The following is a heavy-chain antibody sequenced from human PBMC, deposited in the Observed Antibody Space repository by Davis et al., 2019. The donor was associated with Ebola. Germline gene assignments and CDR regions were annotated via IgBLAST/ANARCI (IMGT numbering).Heavy chain of an antibody. V-gene: IGHV4-59*08. Sequence: MPSETLSLTCTVSGGSISGYYWSWIRQPPGRGLEWIGYISYNGNTDYNPSLKSRVTISVDTSKNQFSLKLSSVTAADTAMYYCARRGTSSWYAGWFDPWGQGTLVTVSS. J-gene: IGHJ5*02. CDR1: GGSISGYY. CDR3: ARRGTSSWYAGWFDP. CDR2: ISYNGNT. D-gene: IGHD6-13*01.